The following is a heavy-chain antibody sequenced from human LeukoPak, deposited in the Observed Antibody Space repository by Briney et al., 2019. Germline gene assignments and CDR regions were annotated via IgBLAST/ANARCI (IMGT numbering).Heavy chain of an antibody. CDR1: GFTFSSYA. V-gene: IGHV3-30-3*01. CDR3: ARVRDGYNLYFDY. D-gene: IGHD5-24*01. CDR2: ISYDGSNK. J-gene: IGHJ4*02. Sequence: GGSLRLSCAASGFTFSSYAMHCVRQAPGKGLEWVAVISYDGSNKYYADSVKGRFTISRDNSKNTLYLQMNSLRAEDTAVYYCARVRDGYNLYFDYWGQGTLVTVSS.